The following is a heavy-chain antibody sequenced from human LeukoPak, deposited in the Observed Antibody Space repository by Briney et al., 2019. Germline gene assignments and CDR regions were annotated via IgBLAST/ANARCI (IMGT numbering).Heavy chain of an antibody. J-gene: IGHJ4*02. CDR1: GYSISSGYY. D-gene: IGHD3-10*01. CDR3: ARRYYYGPSMPSYFDY. Sequence: SETLSLTCAVSGYSISSGYYWGWIRQPPGKGLEWIGSIYHSGSTYYNPSLKSRVTISVDTSKNQFSLKLSSVTAADTAVYYCARRYYYGPSMPSYFDYGGQGTLVTVPS. CDR2: IYHSGST. V-gene: IGHV4-38-2*01.